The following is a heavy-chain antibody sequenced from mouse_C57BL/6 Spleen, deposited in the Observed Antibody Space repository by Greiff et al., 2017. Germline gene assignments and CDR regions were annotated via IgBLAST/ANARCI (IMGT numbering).Heavy chain of an antibody. J-gene: IGHJ1*03. CDR1: GYAFTNYL. CDR3: ARGGGYFDV. Sequence: VKLQESGAELVRPGTSVKVSCKASGYAFTNYLIEWVKQRPGQGLEWIGVINPGSGGTTYNEKFKGKATLTADKSSSTAYMQLSSLTSEDSAVYFCARGGGYFDVWGTGTTVTVSS. CDR2: INPGSGGT. V-gene: IGHV1-54*01.